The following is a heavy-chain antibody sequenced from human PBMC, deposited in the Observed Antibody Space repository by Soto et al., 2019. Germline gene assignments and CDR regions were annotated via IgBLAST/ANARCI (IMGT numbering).Heavy chain of an antibody. D-gene: IGHD4-17*01. V-gene: IGHV1-18*01. CDR1: GYTFTNYG. J-gene: IGHJ4*02. Sequence: GASVKVSCKASGYTFTNYGISWVRQAPGQGLEWMGWINTYNGNTNHAQKLQGRVTMTTDTSTSTVYMELSSLRSEDTAVYYCARDLLPTYDYGDYEYYFDYWGQGTLVTVSS. CDR2: INTYNGNT. CDR3: ARDLLPTYDYGDYEYYFDY.